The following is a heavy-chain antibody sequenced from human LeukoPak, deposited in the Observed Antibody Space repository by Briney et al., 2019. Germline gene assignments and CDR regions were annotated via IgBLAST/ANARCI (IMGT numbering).Heavy chain of an antibody. D-gene: IGHD2-2*02. CDR3: ARDLDCSSTSCYTFLDY. CDR2: INPNSDGT. Sequence: ASVKVSCKASGYTFTGYYMHWVRQAPGQGLEWMGWINPNSDGTNYAQKFQGRVTMTRDTSISAAYMELSRLRSDDTAVYYCARDLDCSSTSCYTFLDYWGQGTLVTVSS. V-gene: IGHV1-2*02. J-gene: IGHJ4*02. CDR1: GYTFTGYY.